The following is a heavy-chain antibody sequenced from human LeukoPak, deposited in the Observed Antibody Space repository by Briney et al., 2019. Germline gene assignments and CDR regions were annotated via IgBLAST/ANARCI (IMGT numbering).Heavy chain of an antibody. Sequence: AGGSLRLSCAASGFTFSSYDMHWVRQATGKGLEWVSGIGTTGDTYYPGSVKGRFTISRENAKNSLYLQMNSLRAGDTAVYYCARGLYYYDSSGYYGDTFDIWGQGTMDTVSS. CDR3: ARGLYYYDSSGYYGDTFDI. CDR2: IGTTGDT. D-gene: IGHD3-22*01. J-gene: IGHJ3*02. V-gene: IGHV3-13*04. CDR1: GFTFSSYD.